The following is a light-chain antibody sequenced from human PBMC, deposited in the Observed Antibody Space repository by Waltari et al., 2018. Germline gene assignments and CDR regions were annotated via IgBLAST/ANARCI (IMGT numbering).Light chain of an antibody. CDR2: AAS. CDR3: QQYNSYHT. V-gene: IGKV1-39*01. CDR1: QSISSY. J-gene: IGKJ2*01. Sequence: DIQMTQSPSSLSASVGDRVTIPCRASQSISSYLNWYQQKPGKAPKLLIYAASSLQSGVTSRFSGSGSGTDFTLTISSLQPDDFATYYCQQYNSYHTFGQGTKLEIK.